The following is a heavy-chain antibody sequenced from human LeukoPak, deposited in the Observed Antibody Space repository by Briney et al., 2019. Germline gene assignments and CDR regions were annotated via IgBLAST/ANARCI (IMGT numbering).Heavy chain of an antibody. V-gene: IGHV3-30-3*01. Sequence: PGGSLRLSCAASGFTFSSYAMHWVRQAPGKGLEWVAVISYDGSNKYYADSVKGRFTISRDNSKNTLYLQMNSLRAEDTAVYYCARLGYGDGFDHWGQGTLVTVSS. CDR2: ISYDGSNK. CDR3: ARLGYGDGFDH. D-gene: IGHD4-17*01. CDR1: GFTFSSYA. J-gene: IGHJ4*02.